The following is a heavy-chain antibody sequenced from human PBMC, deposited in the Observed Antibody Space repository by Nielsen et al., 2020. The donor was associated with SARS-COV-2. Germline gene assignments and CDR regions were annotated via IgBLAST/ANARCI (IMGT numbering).Heavy chain of an antibody. CDR1: GFTVSSNY. CDR2: IYSGGST. Sequence: GGSLRLSCAASGFTVSSNYMSWVRQAPGKGLEWVSVIYSGGSTYYADSVKGRFTISRDNSKNTLYLQMNRLRAEDTAVYYCAREVREGGGYNYDIWGQGTMVTVSS. V-gene: IGHV3-66*01. J-gene: IGHJ3*02. D-gene: IGHD5-24*01. CDR3: AREVREGGGYNYDI.